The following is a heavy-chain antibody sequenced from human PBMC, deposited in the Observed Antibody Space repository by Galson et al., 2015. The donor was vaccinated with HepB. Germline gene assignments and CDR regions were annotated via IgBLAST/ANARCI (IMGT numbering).Heavy chain of an antibody. D-gene: IGHD4-17*01. CDR1: GSTFSSYA. J-gene: IGHJ4*02. CDR2: ISGSGGST. CDR3: AKAGGGDYGEFFDY. Sequence: SLRLSCAASGSTFSSYAMSWVRQAPGKGLEWVSAISGSGGSTYYADSVKGRFTISRDNSKNTLYLQMNSLRAEDTAVYYCAKAGGGDYGEFFDYWGQGTLVTVSS. V-gene: IGHV3-23*01.